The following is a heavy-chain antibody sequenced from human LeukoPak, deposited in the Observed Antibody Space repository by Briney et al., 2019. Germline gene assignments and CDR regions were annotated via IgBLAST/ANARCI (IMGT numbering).Heavy chain of an antibody. D-gene: IGHD5-12*01. J-gene: IGHJ4*02. Sequence: SETLSLTCTVSGGSISSYYWSWIRQPPGKGLEWIGYIYYSGSTNYNPSLKSRVTISVDTSKNQFSLKLSSVTAADTAVYYCARSGDIVAEESGFDYWGQGTLVTVSS. CDR2: IYYSGST. V-gene: IGHV4-59*12. CDR1: GGSISSYY. CDR3: ARSGDIVAEESGFDY.